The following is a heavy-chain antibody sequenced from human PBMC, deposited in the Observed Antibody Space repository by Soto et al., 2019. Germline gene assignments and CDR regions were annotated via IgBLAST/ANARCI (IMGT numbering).Heavy chain of an antibody. J-gene: IGHJ5*02. V-gene: IGHV1-46*01. CDR1: GRTMSQPC. CDR3: ARDPIPDSCTSTSCYLESNWFDP. CDR2: INLSGGGT. D-gene: IGHD2-2*01. Sequence: GDSVKVSRSALGRTMSQPCIHRVRQATGHGLEWLGMINLSGGGTRYAQKFQVRVHMTRDTSTSTAYMELSSLRSEDTAVCYCARDPIPDSCTSTSCYLESNWFDPWGQGTLVTV.